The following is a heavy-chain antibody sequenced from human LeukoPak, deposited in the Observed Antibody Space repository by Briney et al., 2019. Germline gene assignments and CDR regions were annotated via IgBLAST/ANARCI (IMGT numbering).Heavy chain of an antibody. CDR1: GGSISSGDYY. J-gene: IGHJ4*02. Sequence: SETLSLTCTVSGGSISSGDYYWSWIRQPPGKGLEWIGYIYYSGSTYYNPSLKSRVTISVDTSKNQFSLRLSSVTAADTAVYYCARADTAMATGDYWGQGTLVTVSS. V-gene: IGHV4-30-4*08. D-gene: IGHD5-18*01. CDR2: IYYSGST. CDR3: ARADTAMATGDY.